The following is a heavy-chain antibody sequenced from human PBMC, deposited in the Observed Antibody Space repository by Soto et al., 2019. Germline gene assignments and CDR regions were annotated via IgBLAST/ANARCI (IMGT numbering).Heavy chain of an antibody. J-gene: IGHJ2*01. CDR3: ARHVGFYWYFDL. D-gene: IGHD1-26*01. CDR1: GFTVSSSY. Sequence: EVHLVESGGGLVQPGGSLRLSCAAYGFTVSSSYMGWVRQAPGKGLEWVVSIYSGGNTYYADSVRGRFTISTDNSKDTLYLQLTSLRVDDTAMYYCARHVGFYWYFDLWGRGTLVTVSS. CDR2: IYSGGNT. V-gene: IGHV3-66*04.